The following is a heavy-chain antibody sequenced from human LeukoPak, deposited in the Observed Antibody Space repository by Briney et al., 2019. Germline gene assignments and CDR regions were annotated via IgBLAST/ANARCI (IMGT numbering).Heavy chain of an antibody. J-gene: IGHJ4*02. CDR1: GFTFTSSA. V-gene: IGHV1-58*01. CDR2: IVVGSGNT. CDR3: ATFGGIISGSYLGSDY. D-gene: IGHD1-26*01. Sequence: SVKVSCKASGFTFTSSAVQWVRQARGQRLEWIGWIVVGSGNTNYAQKFQERVTITRDMSTSTAYMELSSLRSEDTAVYYCATFGGIISGSYLGSDYWGQGTLVTVSS.